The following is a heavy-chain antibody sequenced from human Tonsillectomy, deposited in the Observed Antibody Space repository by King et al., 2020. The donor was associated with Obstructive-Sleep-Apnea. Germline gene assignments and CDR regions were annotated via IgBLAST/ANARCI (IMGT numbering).Heavy chain of an antibody. Sequence: VQLQESGPGLVKPSETLSLTCTVSGGSISSYYWSWIRQPPGKGLEWIGYIYYSGSTNYNPPLKSRVTISVDTSKNQFPLKLSSVTAADTAVYYCVTYSSGWYSAFDIWGQGTMVTVSS. CDR2: IYYSGST. CDR1: GGSISSYY. D-gene: IGHD6-19*01. J-gene: IGHJ3*02. V-gene: IGHV4-59*08. CDR3: VTYSSGWYSAFDI.